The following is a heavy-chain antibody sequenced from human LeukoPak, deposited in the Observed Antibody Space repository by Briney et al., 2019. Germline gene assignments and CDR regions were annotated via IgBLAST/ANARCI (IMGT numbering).Heavy chain of an antibody. CDR2: IRQDGSEE. Sequence: GGSLRLSCAASGFTFSTYWMSWARQAPGKGLEWLANIRQDGSEEYYVDSVKGRFTISRDNAKNLLYSQMSSLRAEDTAVYYCARVAVIYYYYMEVWGKGTTVTVSS. V-gene: IGHV3-7*01. CDR1: GFTFSTYW. D-gene: IGHD3-10*01. J-gene: IGHJ6*03. CDR3: ARVAVIYYYYMEV.